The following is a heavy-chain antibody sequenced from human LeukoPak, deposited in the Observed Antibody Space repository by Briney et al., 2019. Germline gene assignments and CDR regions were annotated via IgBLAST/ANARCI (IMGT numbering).Heavy chain of an antibody. V-gene: IGHV1-2*04. CDR1: GYTFTGYY. CDR2: INPNSGGT. J-gene: IGHJ6*02. Sequence: GASVKVSRKASGYTFTGYYMHWVRQAPGQGLEWMGWINPNSGGTNYAQKFQGWVTMTRDTSISTAYMELSRLRSDDTAVYYCAREAGKNYYYGMDVWGQGTTVTVSS. CDR3: AREAGKNYYYGMDV. D-gene: IGHD6-13*01.